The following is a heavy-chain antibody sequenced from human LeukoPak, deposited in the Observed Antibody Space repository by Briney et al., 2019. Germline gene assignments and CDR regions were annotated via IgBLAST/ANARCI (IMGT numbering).Heavy chain of an antibody. CDR3: ARGTSSGWYDGGDY. V-gene: IGHV3-20*04. J-gene: IGHJ4*02. D-gene: IGHD6-19*01. CDR1: GFTFDDYG. Sequence: GGSLRLSCAASGFTFDDYGMSWVRQAPGKGLEWVSGINWNGGSTGYADSVKGRFTISRDNAQNSLYLQMNSLRAEDTALYYCARGTSSGWYDGGDYWGQGTLVTVSS. CDR2: INWNGGST.